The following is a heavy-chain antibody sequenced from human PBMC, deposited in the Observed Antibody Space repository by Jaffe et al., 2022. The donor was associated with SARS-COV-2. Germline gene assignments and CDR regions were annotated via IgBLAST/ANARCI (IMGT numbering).Heavy chain of an antibody. Sequence: QVQLQESGPGLVKPSQTLSLTCTVSGASISSGSYYWTWIRQPAGKGLEWIGRIYTSGNTNYNPSLKSRVTISMDTSRNQFSLKLTSVTAADTAVYYCARDVRGSSGLWSPQNNWFDPWGQGTLVTVSS. CDR2: IYTSGNT. D-gene: IGHD6-19*01. J-gene: IGHJ5*02. CDR3: ARDVRGSSGLWSPQNNWFDP. V-gene: IGHV4-61*02. CDR1: GASISSGSYY.